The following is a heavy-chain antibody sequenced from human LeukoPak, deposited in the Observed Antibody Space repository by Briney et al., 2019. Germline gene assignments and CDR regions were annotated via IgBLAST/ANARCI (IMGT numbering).Heavy chain of an antibody. J-gene: IGHJ4*02. CDR1: GFTFRSYG. D-gene: IGHD4-17*01. CDR3: AKDRYGDLDY. CDR2: ISHDGGKK. Sequence: PGGSLRLSCEASGFTFRSYGLHWVRQAPGKGLEWVAVISHDGGKKYYAESVKGRFTISRDNSKNRLYLQMDSLRPEDSAVYYCAKDRYGDLDYWGQGTLVTVSS. V-gene: IGHV3-30*18.